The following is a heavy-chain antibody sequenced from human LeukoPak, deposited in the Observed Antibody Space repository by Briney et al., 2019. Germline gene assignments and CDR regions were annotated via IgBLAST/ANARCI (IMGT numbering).Heavy chain of an antibody. Sequence: SETLSLTCTVSGGSIRSGDYYWSWIRQPPGKGLEWIGYIYYSGSTNYIPSLKSRVTISVDTSKNQFSLKLSSVTAADTAVYYCARDVYGSALDYWGQGTLVTVSS. D-gene: IGHD3-10*01. J-gene: IGHJ4*02. CDR2: IYYSGST. CDR3: ARDVYGSALDY. V-gene: IGHV4-61*08. CDR1: GGSIRSGDYY.